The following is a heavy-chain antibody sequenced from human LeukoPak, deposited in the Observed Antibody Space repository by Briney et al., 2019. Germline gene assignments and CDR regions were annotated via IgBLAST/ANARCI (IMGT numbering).Heavy chain of an antibody. J-gene: IGHJ6*02. CDR3: AKFTGTTIYYGMDV. CDR1: GFTFTSCA. CDR2: ITGSGGTK. D-gene: IGHD1-7*01. Sequence: GGSLRLSCAASGFTFTSCAMSWVRQAPGKGLEWVSGITGSGGTKYYAGSVKGRFTISRDNSRNTLYPQMNSLRAEDTAVYYCAKFTGTTIYYGMDVWGRGTTVTVSS. V-gene: IGHV3-23*01.